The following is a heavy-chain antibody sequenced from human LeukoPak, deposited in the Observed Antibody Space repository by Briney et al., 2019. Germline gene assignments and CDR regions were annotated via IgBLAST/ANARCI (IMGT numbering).Heavy chain of an antibody. CDR3: ARYQSPSIPPIGGTNWFDP. CDR2: IYPADSDT. D-gene: IGHD1-1*01. V-gene: IGHV5-51*01. J-gene: IGHJ5*02. Sequence: GESLKISCKGSGYTFISYWIGWVRQMPGKGLEWRGSIYPADSDTRYSPSFQGQVTISADKSISTAYLQWSSLKASDTAMYYCARYQSPSIPPIGGTNWFDPWGQGTLVTVSS. CDR1: GYTFISYW.